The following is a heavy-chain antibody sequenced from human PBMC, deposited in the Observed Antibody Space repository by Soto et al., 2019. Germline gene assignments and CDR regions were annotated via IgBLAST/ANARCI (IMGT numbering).Heavy chain of an antibody. J-gene: IGHJ4*02. Sequence: PSETLSLTCAVCGGSFSGYYWSCIRQPPGKGLEWIGEINHSGSTNYNPSLKSRVTISVDTSKNQFSLKLSSVTAADTAVYYCARGQGEYDILTGYALRGRDYYFDDWGQGTLVTVSS. D-gene: IGHD3-9*01. CDR3: ARGQGEYDILTGYALRGRDYYFDD. V-gene: IGHV4-34*01. CDR2: INHSGST. CDR1: GGSFSGYY.